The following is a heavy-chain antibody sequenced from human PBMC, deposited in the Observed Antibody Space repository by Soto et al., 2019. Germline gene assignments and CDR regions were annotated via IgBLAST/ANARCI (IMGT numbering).Heavy chain of an antibody. D-gene: IGHD2-15*01. Sequence: QVQLQESGPGLVKPSETLSLTCTVSSGSISSYYWSWIRQPPGKGLEWIAYIYYSGSTNYIPSLKSRVTISVDTSKNQFSLKLSSVTAADTAVYYCARGGGWTPIDYWGPGTLVTVSS. V-gene: IGHV4-59*01. J-gene: IGHJ4*02. CDR3: ARGGGWTPIDY. CDR2: IYYSGST. CDR1: SGSISSYY.